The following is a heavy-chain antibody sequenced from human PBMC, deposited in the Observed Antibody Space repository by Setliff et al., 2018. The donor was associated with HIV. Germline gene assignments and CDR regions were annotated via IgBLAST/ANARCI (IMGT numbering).Heavy chain of an antibody. D-gene: IGHD2-15*01. J-gene: IGHJ4*02. CDR3: ARVDRCSGGSCYFIDY. Sequence: SETLSLTCSVSGASIITDPHYWGWIRQSPGKGLEWIGNIFYGGNPHYSPSLKSRATISMDTSRNQFSLKLTSMTAADTAVYYCARVDRCSGGSCYFIDYWGQGTLVTVS. CDR1: GASIITDPHY. CDR2: IFYGGNP. V-gene: IGHV4-39*01.